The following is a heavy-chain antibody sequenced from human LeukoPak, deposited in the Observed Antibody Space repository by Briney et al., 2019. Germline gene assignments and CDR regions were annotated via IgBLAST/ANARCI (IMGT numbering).Heavy chain of an antibody. Sequence: ASVKVSCKTSGYSFTGYYMHWVRQAPGEGLEWMGWINPNTGVTNYAQKFQGRVTMTRDTSITTAYMDLSSLRSDDTAVYYCARDGIRGLHSGMDVWGQGTTVTVPS. J-gene: IGHJ6*02. V-gene: IGHV1-2*02. CDR3: ARDGIRGLHSGMDV. D-gene: IGHD1-26*01. CDR1: GYSFTGYY. CDR2: INPNTGVT.